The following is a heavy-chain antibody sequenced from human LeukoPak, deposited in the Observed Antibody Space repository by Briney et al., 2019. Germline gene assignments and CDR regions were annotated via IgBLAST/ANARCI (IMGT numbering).Heavy chain of an antibody. V-gene: IGHV3-48*03. CDR2: ISSSGSTI. CDR3: ARWGYSSGYYYDY. Sequence: GGSLRLSCAASGFTFSSYELNWVRQAPGKGLEWVSYISSSGSTIYYADSVKGRFTISRDNAKNSLYLQMNSLRAEDTAVYYCARWGYSSGYYYDYWGQGTQVTVSS. J-gene: IGHJ4*02. CDR1: GFTFSSYE. D-gene: IGHD3-22*01.